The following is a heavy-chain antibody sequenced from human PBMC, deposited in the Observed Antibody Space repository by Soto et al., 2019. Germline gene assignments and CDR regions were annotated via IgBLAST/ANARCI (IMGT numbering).Heavy chain of an antibody. CDR3: ARVRSGYYPTRDY. V-gene: IGHV3-33*01. D-gene: IGHD3-22*01. Sequence: QVQLVESGGGVVQPGRSLRLSCTASAFTFSSYGMHWVRQAPGKGLEWVAVIWYDGSNRYSADYVKGRFTISIDNSKNTRYLQMNSLRAEDTAVYYWARVRSGYYPTRDYWGHGTLVTVSS. J-gene: IGHJ4*01. CDR1: AFTFSSYG. CDR2: IWYDGSNR.